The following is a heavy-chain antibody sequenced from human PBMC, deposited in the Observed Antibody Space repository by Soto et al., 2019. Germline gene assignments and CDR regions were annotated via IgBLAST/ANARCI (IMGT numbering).Heavy chain of an antibody. D-gene: IGHD5-18*01. CDR2: INQDRSEK. Sequence: EVQLVESGGGLVQPGGSLSLSCAASGFTFSSIWMGWVRQPPGKGLEWVANINQDRSEKYYVDSVKGRFTISRDNAKNSLYLQMNSLRAEDTAVYYCARWNSYGYYFDYWGQGTLVTVSS. V-gene: IGHV3-7*01. CDR1: GFTFSSIW. CDR3: ARWNSYGYYFDY. J-gene: IGHJ4*02.